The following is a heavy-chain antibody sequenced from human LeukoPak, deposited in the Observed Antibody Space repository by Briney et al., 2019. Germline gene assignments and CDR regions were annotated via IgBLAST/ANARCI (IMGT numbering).Heavy chain of an antibody. CDR1: GGSINSYS. V-gene: IGHV4-59*01. D-gene: IGHD6-6*01. CDR2: IHYSGST. J-gene: IGHJ4*02. Sequence: SETLSLTCTVSGGSINSYSWSWIRQPPGKGLEWIGNIHYSGSTNYNPSLMSRVTISVDRSKNHFSLKLSSVTAADTAVYYCARRQTSSSSIYFDFWGQGTLVTVSS. CDR3: ARRQTSSSSIYFDF.